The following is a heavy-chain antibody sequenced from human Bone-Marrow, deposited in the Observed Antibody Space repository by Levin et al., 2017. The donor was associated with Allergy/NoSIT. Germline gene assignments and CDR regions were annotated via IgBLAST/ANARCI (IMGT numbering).Heavy chain of an antibody. Sequence: QAGGSLRLSCEVSGLTFNTYAMNWVRQAPGKGLEWVSGISNSGDTTYYSDSVGGRFTISRDNSKKTVYLQLDSLRAEDTALYYCAPRRYGGAMTWGQGILVTVSS. CDR1: GLTFNTYA. D-gene: IGHD4-23*01. CDR2: ISNSGDTT. V-gene: IGHV3-23*01. J-gene: IGHJ4*02. CDR3: APRRYGGAMT.